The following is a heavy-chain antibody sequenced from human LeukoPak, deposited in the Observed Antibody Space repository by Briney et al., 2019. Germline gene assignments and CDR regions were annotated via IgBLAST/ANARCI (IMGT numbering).Heavy chain of an antibody. Sequence: ASVKVSCKASGYTFTGYYMHWVRQAPGQGLEWMGWINPNSGGTNYAQEFQGRVTMTRDTSISTAYMELSRLRSDDTAVYYCARDLKEYYYDSSGYDYWGQGTLVTVSS. V-gene: IGHV1-2*02. CDR1: GYTFTGYY. CDR2: INPNSGGT. J-gene: IGHJ4*02. D-gene: IGHD3-22*01. CDR3: ARDLKEYYYDSSGYDY.